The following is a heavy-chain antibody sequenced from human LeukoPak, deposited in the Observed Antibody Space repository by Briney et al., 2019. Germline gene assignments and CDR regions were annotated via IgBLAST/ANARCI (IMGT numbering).Heavy chain of an antibody. V-gene: IGHV1-2*02. J-gene: IGHJ4*02. D-gene: IGHD2-21*02. CDR2: INPNSGGT. CDR3: ARAYCGGDCYALFGY. Sequence: ASVKVSCKASGYTFTGYYMHWVRQAPGQGLEWMGWINPNSGGTNYAQKFQGRVTMTRDTSISTAYMELSRLRSDDTAVYYCARAYCGGDCYALFGYWGQGTLVTVSS. CDR1: GYTFTGYY.